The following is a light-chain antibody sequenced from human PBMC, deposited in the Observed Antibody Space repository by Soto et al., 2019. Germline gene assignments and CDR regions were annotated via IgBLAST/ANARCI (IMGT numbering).Light chain of an antibody. J-gene: IGLJ2*01. CDR1: SSNIGTGYN. CDR3: QSYDSSLSGVV. CDR2: VNS. V-gene: IGLV1-40*01. Sequence: QSALTQPASVSGAPGQRVTISCTGSSSNIGTGYNVHWYQQLPGTAPKLLIYVNSNRPSGVPDRFSGSKSGTSASLAITGLQAEDEADYYCQSYDSSLSGVVFGGGTKLTVL.